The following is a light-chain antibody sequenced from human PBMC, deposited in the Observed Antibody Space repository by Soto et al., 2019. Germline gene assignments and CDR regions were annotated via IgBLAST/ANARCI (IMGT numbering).Light chain of an antibody. V-gene: IGKV1-6*01. CDR2: AAS. J-gene: IGKJ4*01. CDR3: LQDHNYPLT. Sequence: AIQMTQSPSSLSVSVGDRVTITCRASQGIGNDVGWYQQKPGKAPKLLIYAASSLQSGVPSRFSGSRSGTDFTLHISSLQPEDFATYYCLQDHNYPLTFGGGTKVEIK. CDR1: QGIGND.